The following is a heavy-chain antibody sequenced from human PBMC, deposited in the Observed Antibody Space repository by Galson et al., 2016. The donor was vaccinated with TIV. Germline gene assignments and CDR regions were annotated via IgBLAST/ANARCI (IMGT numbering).Heavy chain of an antibody. Sequence: TLSLTCSVSGGSISSGTYFWSWIRQPAGKGLEWIGRIYVSGTTNYNPSLKSRVTISVDTSKDQFSLKLTSVTAADTAIYYRARAYSSGWDNGDDAFDVWGQGATVTVSS. V-gene: IGHV4-61*02. D-gene: IGHD6-19*01. CDR1: GGSISSGTYF. CDR3: ARAYSSGWDNGDDAFDV. J-gene: IGHJ3*01. CDR2: IYVSGTT.